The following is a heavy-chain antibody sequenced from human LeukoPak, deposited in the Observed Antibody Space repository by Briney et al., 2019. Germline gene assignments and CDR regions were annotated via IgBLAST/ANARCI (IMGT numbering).Heavy chain of an antibody. CDR2: INYSGST. D-gene: IGHD3-22*01. J-gene: IGHJ6*03. CDR1: GGSIISSYY. Sequence: SETLSLTCTVSGGSIISSYYWSWIRQPPGKELEWIGYINYSGSTSYNPSLKSRVTISVDTSKNQFSLKLSSVTAADTAVYYCTRGSIAYYYMDVWGKGATVTISS. CDR3: TRGSIAYYYMDV. V-gene: IGHV4-59*01.